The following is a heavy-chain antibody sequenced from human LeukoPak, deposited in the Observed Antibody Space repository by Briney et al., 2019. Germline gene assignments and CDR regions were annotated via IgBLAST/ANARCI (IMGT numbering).Heavy chain of an antibody. CDR1: GFTFSKFW. D-gene: IGHD6-25*01. CDR2: IKEDGSTK. CDR3: ATSDDSAATY. V-gene: IGHV3-7*01. Sequence: GGSLRLSCAASGFTFSKFWMSWVRQAPGKGLEWVASIKEDGSTKHYVDSVKGRFTISRDNAKNSLSLQMNYLRVEDTAVYYCATSDDSAATYWGQGTLVTVSS. J-gene: IGHJ4*02.